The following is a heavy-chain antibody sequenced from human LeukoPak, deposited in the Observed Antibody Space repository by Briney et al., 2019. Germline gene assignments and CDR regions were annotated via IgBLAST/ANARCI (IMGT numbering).Heavy chain of an antibody. CDR2: ISSSGSTI. V-gene: IGHV3-48*04. D-gene: IGHD3-10*01. CDR3: ARNSITMVRGVRVYYYYYMDV. CDR1: GFTFSSYS. J-gene: IGHJ6*03. Sequence: GGSLRLSCAASGFTFSSYSMNWVRQAPGKGLEWVSYISSSGSTIYYADSVKGRFTISRDNAKNSLYLQMNSLRAEDTAVYYCARNSITMVRGVRVYYYYYMDVWGKGTTVTISS.